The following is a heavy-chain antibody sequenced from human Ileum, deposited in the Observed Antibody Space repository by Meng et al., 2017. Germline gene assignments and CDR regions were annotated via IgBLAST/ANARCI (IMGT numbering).Heavy chain of an antibody. CDR3: ARQGSRSGSPDY. CDR1: GYTFATYW. J-gene: IGHJ4*02. CDR2: IYPGDSET. Sequence: GESLKISCKGSGYTFATYWIGWVRQMPGKGLEWIGIIYPGDSETKYSPSFQGQVTISADQSINTAYLQWSSVKAPDTAIYYCARQGSRSGSPDYWGQGTLVTVSS. D-gene: IGHD3-10*01. V-gene: IGHV5-51*01.